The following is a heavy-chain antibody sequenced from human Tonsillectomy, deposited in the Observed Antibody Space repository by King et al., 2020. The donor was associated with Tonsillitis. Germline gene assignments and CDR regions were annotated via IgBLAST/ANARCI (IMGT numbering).Heavy chain of an antibody. CDR3: ARRRDRYSRPHFDF. V-gene: IGHV4-39*01. Sequence: QLQESGPGLVKPSETLSLTCTVSGDSASSNSNYWGWIRQPPGKGLEWIGSKYFRVNTYYSPSLQGRVSISADTSKNQLSLKLTSVTAADTAVYFCARRRDRYSRPHFDFWGQGTLVTVSS. CDR1: GDSASSNSNY. J-gene: IGHJ4*02. D-gene: IGHD6-13*01. CDR2: KYFRVNT.